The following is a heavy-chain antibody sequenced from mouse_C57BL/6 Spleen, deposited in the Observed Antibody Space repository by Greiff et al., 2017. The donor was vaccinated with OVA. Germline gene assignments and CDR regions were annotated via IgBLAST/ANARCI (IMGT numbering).Heavy chain of an antibody. J-gene: IGHJ1*03. D-gene: IGHD1-1*01. CDR3: ARSAYYVSSYWYFDV. CDR2: IYPGDGDT. CDR1: GYAFSSSW. Sequence: QVQLQQSGPELVKPGASVKISCKASGYAFSSSWMNWVKQRPGKGLEWIGRIYPGDGDTNYNGKFKGKATLTADKSSSTAYMQLSSLTSEDSAVYFCARSAYYVSSYWYFDVWGTGTTVTVSS. V-gene: IGHV1-82*01.